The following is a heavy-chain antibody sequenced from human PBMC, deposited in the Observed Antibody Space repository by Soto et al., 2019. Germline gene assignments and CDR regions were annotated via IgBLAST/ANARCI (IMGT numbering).Heavy chain of an antibody. CDR3: AKDSYYHDSSGYYIFDF. CDR1: GFTFSSDG. J-gene: IGHJ4*02. Sequence: PGGSLRVSCAASGFTFSSDGMHWVRQAPGKGLEWVAVILSDGNNKFYADSVKGRFTISRDNSKNTLYLQMNSLTPEDTALYYCAKDSYYHDSSGYYIFDFWGQGTLVTVSS. CDR2: ILSDGNNK. V-gene: IGHV3-30*18. D-gene: IGHD3-22*01.